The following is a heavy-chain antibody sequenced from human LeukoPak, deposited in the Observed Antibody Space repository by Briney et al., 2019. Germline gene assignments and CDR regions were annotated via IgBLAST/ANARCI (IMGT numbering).Heavy chain of an antibody. CDR3: AKDRPNYYGSNGHYYRRDGDY. Sequence: GGSLRLSCVASGFTFTSFGMHWVRQAPGKGLEWVSGISGSTYYAESVKGRFTISRDTSKNTLFLQMNSLRAEDTAVYFCAKDRPNYYGSNGHYYRRDGDYWGQGTLVTVSS. CDR1: GFTFTSFG. D-gene: IGHD3-22*01. J-gene: IGHJ4*02. CDR2: ISGST. V-gene: IGHV3-23*01.